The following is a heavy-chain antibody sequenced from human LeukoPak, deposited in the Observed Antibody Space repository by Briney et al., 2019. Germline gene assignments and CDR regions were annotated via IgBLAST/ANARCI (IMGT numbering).Heavy chain of an antibody. CDR2: VDPEDGET. CDR1: GYTFTDYY. J-gene: IGHJ4*02. Sequence: ASVKISCKVSGYTFTDYYMHWVQQAPGKGLEWMGLVDPEDGETIYAEKFQGRVTITADTSTDTAYMELSCLRSEDTAVYYCARVIAAAGTSNDYWGQGTLVTVSS. CDR3: ARVIAAAGTSNDY. D-gene: IGHD6-13*01. V-gene: IGHV1-69-2*01.